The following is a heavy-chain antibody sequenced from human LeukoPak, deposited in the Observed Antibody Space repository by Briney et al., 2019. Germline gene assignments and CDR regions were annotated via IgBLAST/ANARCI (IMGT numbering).Heavy chain of an antibody. J-gene: IGHJ6*03. CDR1: GFTFTRYW. Sequence: GGSLRLSCAAAGFTFTRYWMSWVRQAPGKGLEWVANIKDDGNEKYYAASVRGRFTISRDNTKNSLYLQVNSLRADDTGLYYCARAARYGDYNYDYYYYMDVWGKGTTVTVSS. D-gene: IGHD4-17*01. CDR3: ARAARYGDYNYDYYYYMDV. V-gene: IGHV3-7*01. CDR2: IKDDGNEK.